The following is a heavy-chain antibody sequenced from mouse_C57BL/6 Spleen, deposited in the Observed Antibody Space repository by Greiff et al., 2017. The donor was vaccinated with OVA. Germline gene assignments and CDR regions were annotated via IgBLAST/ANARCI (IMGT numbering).Heavy chain of an antibody. D-gene: IGHD2-5*01. CDR3: ARSGSNYEEAMDY. CDR2: INPSTGGT. Sequence: EVKLMESGPELVKPGASVKISCKASGYSFTGYYMNWVKQSPEKSLEWIGEINPSTGGTTYNQKFKAKATLTVDKSSSTAYMQLKSLTSEDSAVYYCARSGSNYEEAMDYWGQGTSVTVSS. V-gene: IGHV1-42*01. J-gene: IGHJ4*01. CDR1: GYSFTGYY.